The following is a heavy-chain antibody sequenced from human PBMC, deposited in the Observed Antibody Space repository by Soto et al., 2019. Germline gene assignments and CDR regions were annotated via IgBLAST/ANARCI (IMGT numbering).Heavy chain of an antibody. D-gene: IGHD3-22*01. Sequence: VQLLESGGGLVQPGGSLRLSCAASGFPFSHYAMSWVRQAPGKGLEWVSAISGSGNDASYADSVRGRFTISRDNSKSTLYLQMTSLRPDDTAVYYCATGANFYYDTSRYWGQGTLVTVSS. J-gene: IGHJ4*02. CDR1: GFPFSHYA. CDR3: ATGANFYYDTSRY. V-gene: IGHV3-23*01. CDR2: ISGSGNDA.